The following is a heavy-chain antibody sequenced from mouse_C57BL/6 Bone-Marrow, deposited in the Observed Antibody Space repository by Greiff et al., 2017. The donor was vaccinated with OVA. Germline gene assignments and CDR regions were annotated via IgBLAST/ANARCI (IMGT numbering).Heavy chain of an antibody. V-gene: IGHV6-6*01. CDR1: GFTFSDAW. Sequence: EVQVVESGGGLVQPGGSMKLSCAASGFTFSDAWMDWVRQSPEKGLEWVAEIRNKANNHATYYAESVKGRFTISRDDSKSSVYLQMNSLRAEDTGIYYCTRGNYYYGSSYERAMDYWGQGTSVTVSS. J-gene: IGHJ4*01. D-gene: IGHD1-1*01. CDR2: IRNKANNHAT. CDR3: TRGNYYYGSSYERAMDY.